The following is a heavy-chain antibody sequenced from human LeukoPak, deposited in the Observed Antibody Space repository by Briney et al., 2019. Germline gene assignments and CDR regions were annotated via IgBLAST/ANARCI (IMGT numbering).Heavy chain of an antibody. J-gene: IGHJ4*02. Sequence: GASVKVSCKASGYTFTGYYMHWVRQAPGQGLEWMGWINPNSGGTNYAQKFQGRVTMTRDTPISTAYMELSRLRSDDTAVYYCARESGYSSSWYDYWGQGTLVTVSS. CDR2: INPNSGGT. CDR3: ARESGYSSSWYDY. CDR1: GYTFTGYY. V-gene: IGHV1-2*02. D-gene: IGHD6-13*01.